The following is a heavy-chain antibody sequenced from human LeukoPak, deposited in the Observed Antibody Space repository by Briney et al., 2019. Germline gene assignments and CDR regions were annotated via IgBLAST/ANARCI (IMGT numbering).Heavy chain of an antibody. V-gene: IGHV1-69*04. CDR3: ARGRDSYGLVPDYFDY. CDR1: GGTFSSYA. CDR2: IIPILGIA. J-gene: IGHJ4*02. Sequence: SVKVSCKASGGTFSSYAISWVRQAPGQGLEWMGRIIPILGIANYAQKFQGRVTIPADKSTSTAYMELSSLRSEDTAVYYCARGRDSYGLVPDYFDYWGQGTLVTVSS. D-gene: IGHD5-18*01.